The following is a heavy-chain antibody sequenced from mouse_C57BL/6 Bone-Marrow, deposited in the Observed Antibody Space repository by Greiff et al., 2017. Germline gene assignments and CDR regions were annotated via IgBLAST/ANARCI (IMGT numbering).Heavy chain of an antibody. D-gene: IGHD1-1*01. V-gene: IGHV2-5*01. CDR3: AKSDYYGSSWFAY. CDR2: IWRGGST. J-gene: IGHJ3*01. CDR1: GFSLTSYG. Sequence: QVQLQQSGPGLVQPSQSLSITCTVSGFSLTSYGVHWVRQSPGKGLEWLGVIWRGGSTDYNAAFMSRLSITKDNSKSQVFFKMNSLQADDTAIYYFAKSDYYGSSWFAYWGQGTLVTVSA.